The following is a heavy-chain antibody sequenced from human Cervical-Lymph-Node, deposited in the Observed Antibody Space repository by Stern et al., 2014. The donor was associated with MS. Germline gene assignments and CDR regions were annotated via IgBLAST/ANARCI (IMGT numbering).Heavy chain of an antibody. Sequence: QVQLVESGGGVVQPGGSLRLSCAASGFTFSSYAMHWVRQAPGKGLEWVAVISYDGSNKYYADSVKGRFTISRDNSKNTLYLQMSSLRAEDTAVYYCTGGGYDSYSNFDYWGQGTLVTVSS. D-gene: IGHD5-12*01. CDR3: TGGGYDSYSNFDY. CDR1: GFTFSSYA. CDR2: ISYDGSNK. V-gene: IGHV3-30-3*01. J-gene: IGHJ4*02.